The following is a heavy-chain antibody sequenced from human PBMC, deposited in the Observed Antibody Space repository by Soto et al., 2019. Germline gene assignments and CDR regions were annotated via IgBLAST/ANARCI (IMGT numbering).Heavy chain of an antibody. Sequence: QVQLQESGPGLVKPSQTLSLTCTVSGGSISRGGYYWSWIRQHPGKGLEWIGYIYYSGSTYYNPSLKSRVTISVDTSKNQCALKLSSVTAADTAVYYCARGDPGGDVDYWGQGTLVTVSS. V-gene: IGHV4-31*03. CDR3: ARGDPGGDVDY. J-gene: IGHJ4*02. CDR1: GGSISRGGYY. D-gene: IGHD2-21*02. CDR2: IYYSGST.